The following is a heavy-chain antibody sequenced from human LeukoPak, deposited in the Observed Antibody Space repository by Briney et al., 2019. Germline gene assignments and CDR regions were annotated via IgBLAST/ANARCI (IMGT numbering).Heavy chain of an antibody. Sequence: SETLSLTCVVSGYSISSGYHWGWIRQPPGKGLEWIGSVYRSGTTYYDPSLKGRVTISVDTSKNQISLKVRSVTAADTAMYYCARENWVFDYWGQGILVTVSS. CDR1: GYSISSGYH. CDR2: VYRSGTT. V-gene: IGHV4-38-2*02. CDR3: ARENWVFDY. J-gene: IGHJ4*02. D-gene: IGHD7-27*01.